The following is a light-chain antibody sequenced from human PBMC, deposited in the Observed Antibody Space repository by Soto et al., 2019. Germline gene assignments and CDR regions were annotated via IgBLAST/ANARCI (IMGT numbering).Light chain of an antibody. Sequence: DIQLTQSPSSLSASVGDTVTITCRASQSISVHLNWYQQKGGKVPKLLIYAASNLYSRVPSRFSGSGSETDFALTINSLQPEDFATYYCQQSYITPYTFGQGTRLEIK. CDR3: QQSYITPYT. CDR2: AAS. CDR1: QSISVH. V-gene: IGKV1-39*01. J-gene: IGKJ2*01.